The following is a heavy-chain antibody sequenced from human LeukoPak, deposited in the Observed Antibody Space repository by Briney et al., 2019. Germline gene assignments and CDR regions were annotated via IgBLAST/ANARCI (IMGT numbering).Heavy chain of an antibody. V-gene: IGHV1-2*06. CDR2: INPNSGGT. D-gene: IGHD2-2*03. J-gene: IGHJ5*02. CDR1: GYTFTGYY. Sequence: PSVKVSCKASGYTFTGYYMHWVRQAPGQGLEWMGRINPNSGGTNYAQKFQGRVTMTRDTSISTAYMELSRLRSDDTAVYYCARDVDIVVRNWFDPWGQGTLVTVSS. CDR3: ARDVDIVVRNWFDP.